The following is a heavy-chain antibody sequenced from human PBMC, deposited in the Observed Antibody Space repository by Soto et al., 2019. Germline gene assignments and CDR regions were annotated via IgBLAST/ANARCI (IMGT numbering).Heavy chain of an antibody. J-gene: IGHJ6*02. D-gene: IGHD3-3*01. V-gene: IGHV1-46*03. CDR2: INPSGGST. Sequence: ASVKVSCKASGYTFTSYYMHWVRQAPGQGLEWMGIINPSGGSTGYAQKFQGRVTMTRDTSTSTVYMELSSLRSEDTAVYYCASVNTDTIFAYGLDVWCQGTTVTVAS. CDR3: ASVNTDTIFAYGLDV. CDR1: GYTFTSYY.